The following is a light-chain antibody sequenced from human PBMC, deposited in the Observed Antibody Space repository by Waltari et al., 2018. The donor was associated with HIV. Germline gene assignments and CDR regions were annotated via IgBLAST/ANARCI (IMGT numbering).Light chain of an antibody. Sequence: QSALTQPASVSGSLGQSITISCTGISSDVGGYKYVSWYQQHPGTAPQPMIHEVIKRTSGVSNRFSGSTCCNTASLTISGLQAEDEADYYCSSYTSSSTVVFGGGTKLTVL. V-gene: IGLV2-14*01. CDR3: SSYTSSSTVV. J-gene: IGLJ2*01. CDR1: SSDVGGYKY. CDR2: EVI.